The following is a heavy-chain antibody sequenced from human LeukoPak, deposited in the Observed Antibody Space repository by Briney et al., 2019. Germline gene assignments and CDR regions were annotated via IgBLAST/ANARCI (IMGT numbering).Heavy chain of an antibody. D-gene: IGHD6-19*01. CDR1: GGSVSSYY. J-gene: IGHJ4*02. CDR3: ARGSGWSGFDY. CDR2: IYYSGST. Sequence: SETLSLTCTVSGGSVSSYYWSWIRQPPGKGLEWIGYIYYSGSTNYNPSLKSRVTISVDTSKNQFSLKLSSVTAADTAVYYCARGSGWSGFDYWGQGTLVTVSS. V-gene: IGHV4-59*02.